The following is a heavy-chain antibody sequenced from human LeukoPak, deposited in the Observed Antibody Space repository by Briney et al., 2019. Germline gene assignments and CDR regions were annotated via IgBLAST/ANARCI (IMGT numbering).Heavy chain of an antibody. D-gene: IGHD3-10*01. CDR2: INTNTGNP. J-gene: IGHJ4*02. V-gene: IGHV7-4-1*02. Sequence: ASVKVSCKASGYTFKYAMNWVRQAPGQGLEWMGWINTNTGNPTYAQGFTGRFVFSLDTSVSTSYLRISSLKAEDTAIYYCAGRGERALDYWGQGTLVTVSS. CDR3: AGRGERALDY. CDR1: GYTFKYA.